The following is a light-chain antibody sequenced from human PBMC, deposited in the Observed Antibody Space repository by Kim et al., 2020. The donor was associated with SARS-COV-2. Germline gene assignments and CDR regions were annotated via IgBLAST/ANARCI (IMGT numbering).Light chain of an antibody. CDR1: QSFSTW. Sequence: IQMTQSPSTLSASVGDRVTITCRASQSFSTWLAWYQQKPGKVPRLLIYKTSILENGVPSRFSGSGSGTEFTLTISSLQPDDFATYYCQQYNNFPITFVQGTRLEIK. V-gene: IGKV1-5*03. J-gene: IGKJ5*01. CDR2: KTS. CDR3: QQYNNFPIT.